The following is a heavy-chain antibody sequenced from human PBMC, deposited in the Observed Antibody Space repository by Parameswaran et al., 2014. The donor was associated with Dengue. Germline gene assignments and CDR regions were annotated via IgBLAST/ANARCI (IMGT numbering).Heavy chain of an antibody. V-gene: IGHV3-21*01. Sequence: WIRQPPGKGLEWVSSISSSSSYIYYADSVKGRFTISRDNAKNSLYLQMNSLRAEDTAVYYCAREGVFGDYYYYGMDVWGQGTTVTVSS. CDR2: ISSSSSYI. D-gene: IGHD3-3*01. J-gene: IGHJ6*02. CDR3: AREGVFGDYYYYGMDV.